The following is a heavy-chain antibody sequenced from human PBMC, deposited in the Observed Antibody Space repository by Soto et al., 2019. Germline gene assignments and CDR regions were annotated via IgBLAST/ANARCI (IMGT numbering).Heavy chain of an antibody. CDR1: GYSFTSYW. Sequence: PGESLKISCKGSGYSFTSYWISWVRQMPGKGLEWMGRIDPSDSYTNYSPSFQGHVTISADKSISTAYLQWSRLKASDTAMYYWARRLAKDEAFEKGGQGTMVTVS. V-gene: IGHV5-10-1*01. CDR3: ARRLAKDEAFEK. D-gene: IGHD6-19*01. CDR2: IDPSDSYT. J-gene: IGHJ3*02.